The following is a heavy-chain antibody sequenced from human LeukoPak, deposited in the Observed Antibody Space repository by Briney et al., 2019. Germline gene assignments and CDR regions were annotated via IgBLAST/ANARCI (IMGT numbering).Heavy chain of an antibody. V-gene: IGHV3-23*01. CDR2: INDNGAGT. CDR1: GFTFSSYA. J-gene: IGHJ4*02. Sequence: GGSLRLSCAASGFTFSSYAMSWVRQAPGKGLKWVSTINDNGAGTYYADSVKGRFTISRDNAKNTLHLQMNSLRAEDTAVYYCSRDLAYWGQGTLVTVSS. CDR3: SRDLAY.